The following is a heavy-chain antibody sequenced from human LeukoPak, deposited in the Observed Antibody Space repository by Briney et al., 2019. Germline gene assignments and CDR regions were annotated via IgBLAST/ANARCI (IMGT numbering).Heavy chain of an antibody. CDR1: GGSFSGYY. D-gene: IGHD6-13*01. V-gene: IGHV4-59*01. Sequence: SETLSLTCAVYGGSFSGYYWSWIRQPPGKGLEWIGYIYYSGSTNYNPSLKSRVTISVDTSKNQFSLKLSSVTAADTAVYYCARVSVAASYYYYGMDVWGQGTTVTVSS. J-gene: IGHJ6*02. CDR3: ARVSVAASYYYYGMDV. CDR2: IYYSGST.